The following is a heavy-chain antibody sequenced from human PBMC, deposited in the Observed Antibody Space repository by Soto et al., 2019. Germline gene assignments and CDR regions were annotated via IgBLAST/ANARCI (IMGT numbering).Heavy chain of an antibody. CDR1: GGSIRNFY. J-gene: IGHJ6*02. V-gene: IGHV4-59*08. D-gene: IGHD6-25*01. Sequence: QVQLQESGPGLVKPSETLSLTCTVSGGSIRNFYWTWIRQPPGKGLEWIGNVHYSGSTNYNPSVKSRVTTSVDTAKTQLSLNLGAVTAADTAVYYCARHKDAGSDRGGMDVWGQGTTVTVSS. CDR3: ARHKDAGSDRGGMDV. CDR2: VHYSGST.